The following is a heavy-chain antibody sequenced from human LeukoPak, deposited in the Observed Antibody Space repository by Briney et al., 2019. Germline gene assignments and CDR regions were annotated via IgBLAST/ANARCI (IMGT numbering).Heavy chain of an antibody. V-gene: IGHV3-23*01. J-gene: IGHJ4*02. CDR1: GFTFSNYA. Sequence: GGSLRLSCAASGFTFSNYAMTWGRQAPGKGLEWVSTVTPGVYTYYADSVRGRFTISRDISKNTLYLQMDGLRAEDTAVYYCAKGSNDYNTHANWGQGTLVTVSS. CDR2: VTPGVYT. CDR3: AKGSNDYNTHAN. D-gene: IGHD5-24*01.